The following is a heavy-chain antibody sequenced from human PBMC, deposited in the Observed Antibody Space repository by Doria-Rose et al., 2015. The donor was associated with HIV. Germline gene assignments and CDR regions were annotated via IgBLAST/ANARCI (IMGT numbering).Heavy chain of an antibody. V-gene: IGHV3-7*01. Sequence: VQLQESGGGLVQPGGSLRLSCAASGFTFSSYWMSWVRQGPGKGLEWVANIKQDGSEKYYVDSVKGRFTISRDNAKNSLYLQMNSLRAEDTAVYYCARDPSYYFDSSGSNYFDYWGQGTLVTVSS. CDR3: ARDPSYYFDSSGSNYFDY. CDR2: IKQDGSEK. J-gene: IGHJ4*02. D-gene: IGHD3-22*01. CDR1: GFTFSSYW.